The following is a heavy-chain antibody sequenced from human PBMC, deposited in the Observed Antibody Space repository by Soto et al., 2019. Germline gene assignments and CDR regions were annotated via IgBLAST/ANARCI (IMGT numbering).Heavy chain of an antibody. D-gene: IGHD6-13*01. CDR2: VYNSGST. J-gene: IGHJ4*02. Sequence: KTSETLSLTCAVHGGSFRGYHWTWIRQPPGKGLEWVGYVYNSGSTNYNPSLKSRVTISEDTSKSQFSLKVNSMTAADTAVYYCARYRREAVAGYTLDNWGQGILVTVSS. CDR1: GGSFRGYH. V-gene: IGHV4-59*01. CDR3: ARYRREAVAGYTLDN.